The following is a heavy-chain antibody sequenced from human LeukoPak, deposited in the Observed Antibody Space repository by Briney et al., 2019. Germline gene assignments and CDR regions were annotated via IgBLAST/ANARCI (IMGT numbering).Heavy chain of an antibody. CDR1: GFTFSSYW. CDR3: ARDGVATGSDY. Sequence: GGSLRLSCAASGFTFSSYWMSWVRQAPGKGLEWVANIKLDGNKKYYVDSVKGRFTISRDNAKNSLYLEMNSLRAEDTAVYYCARDGVATGSDYWGQGTLVTVSS. D-gene: IGHD5-12*01. J-gene: IGHJ4*02. V-gene: IGHV3-7*03. CDR2: IKLDGNKK.